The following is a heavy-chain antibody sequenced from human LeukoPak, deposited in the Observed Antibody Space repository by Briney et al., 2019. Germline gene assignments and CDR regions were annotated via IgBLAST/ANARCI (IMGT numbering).Heavy chain of an antibody. Sequence: GGSLRLSCAASGFTFSTYWMHWVRQAPGKGLVWVSSISGTTSLIYYADSVKGRFTISRDNTKDSLYLQMNSLRAEDTAVYYCARDAGYYSYWGQGALVTVSS. D-gene: IGHD3-22*01. CDR2: ISGTTSLI. J-gene: IGHJ4*02. V-gene: IGHV3-21*01. CDR1: GFTFSTYW. CDR3: ARDAGYYSY.